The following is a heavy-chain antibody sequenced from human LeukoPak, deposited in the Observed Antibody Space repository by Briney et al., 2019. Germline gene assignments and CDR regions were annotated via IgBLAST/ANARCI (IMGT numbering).Heavy chain of an antibody. CDR1: GLTVSSSY. CDR3: ARDREYCSGGSCYPNGMDV. D-gene: IGHD2-15*01. V-gene: IGHV3-66*01. J-gene: IGHJ6*02. Sequence: GGSLRLSCAASGLTVSSSYMSWVRQAPGKGLEWVSVIYSDIRTYYADSVKGRFTISKDNSKNTLYLQMSNLRAEDTAVYYCARDREYCSGGSCYPNGMDVWGQGTTVTVYS. CDR2: IYSDIRT.